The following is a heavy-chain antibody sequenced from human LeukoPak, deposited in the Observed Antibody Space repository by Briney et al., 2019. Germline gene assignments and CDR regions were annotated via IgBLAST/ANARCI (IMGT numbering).Heavy chain of an antibody. CDR2: IYYSGST. J-gene: IGHJ4*02. CDR1: GDSISSSSSY. CDR3: ARDGSSSWDY. D-gene: IGHD6-13*01. V-gene: IGHV4-39*02. Sequence: PSETLSLTCTVSGDSISSSSSYWGWIRQPPGKGLEWIGSIYYSGSTYYNTSLKSRVTISVDTSKNQFSLKLSSVTAADTAVYYCARDGSSSWDYWSQGTLVTVSS.